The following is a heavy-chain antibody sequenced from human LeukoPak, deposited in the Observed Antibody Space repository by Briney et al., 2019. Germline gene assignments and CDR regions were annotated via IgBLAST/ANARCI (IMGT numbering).Heavy chain of an antibody. Sequence: GGSLRLSCAASGFTFSSYSMNWVRQAPGKGLEWVSSISSSSSYIYYADSVKGRFIISRDNAKNSLYLQMNSLRAEDTAVYYCARRYGSYYFDYWGQGTLVTVSS. V-gene: IGHV3-21*01. J-gene: IGHJ4*02. CDR3: ARRYGSYYFDY. CDR2: ISSSSSYI. CDR1: GFTFSSYS. D-gene: IGHD5-18*01.